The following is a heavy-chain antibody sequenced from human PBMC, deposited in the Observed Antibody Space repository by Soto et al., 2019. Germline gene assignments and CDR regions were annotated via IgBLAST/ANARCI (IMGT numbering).Heavy chain of an antibody. CDR1: GFTVSSNY. D-gene: IGHD4-17*01. CDR3: ARDDDQQGDGRSYGVYMDV. Sequence: SLRLSCAASGFTVSSNYMSWVRQAPGKGLEWVSVIHSDGSTYYADSVKGRFTISRDNSKNTLYLQMNSLRAEDTAVYYCARDDDQQGDGRSYGVYMDVWGKGTTVTVSS. J-gene: IGHJ6*03. V-gene: IGHV3-66*01. CDR2: IHSDGST.